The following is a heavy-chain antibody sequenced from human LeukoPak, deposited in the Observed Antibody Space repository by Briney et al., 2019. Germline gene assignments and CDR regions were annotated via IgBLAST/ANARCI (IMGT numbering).Heavy chain of an antibody. Sequence: GGSLRLSCAASGFSVSTNYMLWVRQAPEKGLEWVSIIYYGGSTYYADSVKGRFAISRHDSKNTVYLQMDSLKPEDTAIYYCARDASLGWYFDLWGRGTLVTVSS. J-gene: IGHJ2*01. V-gene: IGHV3-53*04. CDR3: ARDASLGWYFDL. CDR1: GFSVSTNY. CDR2: IYYGGST.